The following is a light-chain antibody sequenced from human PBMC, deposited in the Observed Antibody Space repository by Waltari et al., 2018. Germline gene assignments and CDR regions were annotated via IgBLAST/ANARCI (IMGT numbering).Light chain of an antibody. CDR2: DAS. J-gene: IGKJ3*01. CDR1: QAITHY. V-gene: IGKV1-33*01. Sequence: DIQLTQSPSSLSASVGDRVTITCQASQAITHYLNWYQQKQGKAPKLLIYDASNLQTGVPSRFSGSQSGTEFTFTIASLQPEDVATYYCQRYDNLPVFAFGPGTKVNVK. CDR3: QRYDNLPVFA.